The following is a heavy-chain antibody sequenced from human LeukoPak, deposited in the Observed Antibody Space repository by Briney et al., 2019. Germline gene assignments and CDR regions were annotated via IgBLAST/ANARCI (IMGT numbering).Heavy chain of an antibody. CDR2: IYTSGST. CDR1: GGSISSYY. Sequence: SETLSLTCTVSGGSISSYYWSWIRQPAGKGLEWIGRIYTSGSTNYNPSLKSRVTMSVDASKNQFSVRLNSVTAADTAVYYCARDFTDYAGRFDYWGQGTLVSVSS. CDR3: ARDFTDYAGRFDY. D-gene: IGHD4-23*01. V-gene: IGHV4-4*07. J-gene: IGHJ4*02.